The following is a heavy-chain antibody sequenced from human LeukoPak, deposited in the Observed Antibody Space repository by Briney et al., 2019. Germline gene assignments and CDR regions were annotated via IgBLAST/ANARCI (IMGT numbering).Heavy chain of an antibody. CDR3: ARELASGD. CDR2: INTDGNST. J-gene: IGHJ4*02. Sequence: RGSPRLSCAASGFTFSTYWMHWVRQAPGKGLVWVSQINTDGNSTTYADSVKGRFTVSRDNAKNTLYLQMNSLRAEDTAVYYCARELASGDWGQGTLVTASS. V-gene: IGHV3-74*01. D-gene: IGHD6-13*01. CDR1: GFTFSTYW.